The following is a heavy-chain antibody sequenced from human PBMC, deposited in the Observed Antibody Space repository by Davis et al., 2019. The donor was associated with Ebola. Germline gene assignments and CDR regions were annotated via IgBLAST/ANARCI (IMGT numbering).Heavy chain of an antibody. CDR2: IYSHGEE. Sequence: GESLKISCAVSGFSVSTNYMTCVRQAPGKGLEWVSVIYSHGEEYYADSVKGRFTISKDNFKNIVYLQMNSLRAEDTAVYYCARDLRGWRTSDYWGQGTLVTVSS. D-gene: IGHD3-3*01. CDR3: ARDLRGWRTSDY. CDR1: GFSVSTNY. J-gene: IGHJ4*02. V-gene: IGHV3-53*01.